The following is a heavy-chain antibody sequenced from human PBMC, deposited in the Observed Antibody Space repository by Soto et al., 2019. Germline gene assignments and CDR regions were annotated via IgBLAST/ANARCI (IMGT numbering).Heavy chain of an antibody. V-gene: IGHV3-23*01. J-gene: IGHJ6*02. CDR1: GFTFTSYA. Sequence: GGSLRLSCAASGFTFTSYAMSWVRQAPGKGLEWVAIISGSAGRTYYADSVKGRFTISRDNSKNTLYLQMNSLRAEDTAVYYCAKVTTARGFYSGLDVWGQGTTVTVSS. CDR2: ISGSAGRT. D-gene: IGHD2-2*01. CDR3: AKVTTARGFYSGLDV.